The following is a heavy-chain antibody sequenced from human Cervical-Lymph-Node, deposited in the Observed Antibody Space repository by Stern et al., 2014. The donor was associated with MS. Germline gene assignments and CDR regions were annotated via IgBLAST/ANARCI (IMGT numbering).Heavy chain of an antibody. V-gene: IGHV1-8*01. CDR2: MNPDRGDQ. J-gene: IGHJ4*02. Sequence: QVQLVQSGAEVKKPGASVKVSCKASGYTFTSDDINWVRQASGQGLEWMGWMNPDRGDQGYAKKFQGRLTITRDTSLSPAYMELTTLRSEDTAVYYCTKAWDSWGQGTLVIVSS. CDR1: GYTFTSDD. CDR3: TKAWDS.